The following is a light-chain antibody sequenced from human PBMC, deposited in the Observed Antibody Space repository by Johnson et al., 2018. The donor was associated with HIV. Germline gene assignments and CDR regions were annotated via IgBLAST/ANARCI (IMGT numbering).Light chain of an antibody. CDR1: NSNIGNNY. CDR2: ENN. J-gene: IGLJ1*01. Sequence: QSVLTQPPSVSAAPGQKVTISCSGSNSNIGNNYVSWYQHLPGTTPKLLIYENNKRPSGIPDRFSGSKSGTSATLGISGLQTGDEADYYCGTWDSRLNVYLFGTGTKVTGL. CDR3: GTWDSRLNVYL. V-gene: IGLV1-51*02.